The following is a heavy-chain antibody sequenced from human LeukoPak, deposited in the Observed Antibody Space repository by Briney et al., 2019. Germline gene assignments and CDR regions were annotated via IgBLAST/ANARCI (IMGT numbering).Heavy chain of an antibody. Sequence: SETLSLTCTVSGGSISSYYWSWIRQPPGKGLEWIGYIYYSGSTNYNPSLKSRVTISVDTSKNQFSLKLSSVTAADTAVYYCARDYGDYPRYYYGMDVWGQGTTVTVSS. CDR2: IYYSGST. CDR3: ARDYGDYPRYYYGMDV. D-gene: IGHD4-17*01. CDR1: GGSISSYY. V-gene: IGHV4-59*01. J-gene: IGHJ6*02.